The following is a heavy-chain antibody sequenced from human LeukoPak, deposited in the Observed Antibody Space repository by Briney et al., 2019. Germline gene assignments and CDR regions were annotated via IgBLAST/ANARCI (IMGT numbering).Heavy chain of an antibody. CDR2: ISGSGGST. CDR3: AKENWYLYNNNWYKTWFDP. J-gene: IGHJ5*02. V-gene: IGHV3-23*01. Sequence: GGSLRLSCAASGFTFSSYAMSWVRQAPGKGLEWVSAISGSGGSTYYADSVKGRFTISRDNSKNTLYLQMNSLRAEDTAIYYCAKENWYLYNNNWYKTWFDPWGRGTLVTVSS. CDR1: GFTFSSYA. D-gene: IGHD6-13*01.